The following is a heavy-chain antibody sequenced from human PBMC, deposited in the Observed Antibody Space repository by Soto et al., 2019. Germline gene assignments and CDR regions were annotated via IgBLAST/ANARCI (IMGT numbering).Heavy chain of an antibody. CDR2: VSAYNGNT. V-gene: IGHV1-18*01. Sequence: QVQLVQSGAEVKKPGASMKVSCKASGFTFTSYGISWVRQAPGQGLEWMGWVSAYNGNTHYAQKLQGRVTMTTDTSTTTAYMELRSLRSDDTAVYYWSRGGSSWQPHEDYWGQGTRVSVSS. CDR3: SRGGSSWQPHEDY. D-gene: IGHD6-13*01. CDR1: GFTFTSYG. J-gene: IGHJ4*02.